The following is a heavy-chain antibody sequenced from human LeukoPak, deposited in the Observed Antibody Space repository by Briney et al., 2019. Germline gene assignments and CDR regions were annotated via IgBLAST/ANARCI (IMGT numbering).Heavy chain of an antibody. V-gene: IGHV1-69*04. CDR3: ARDTANGYSDY. Sequence: ASVKVSYKASGGTFSSYAISWVRQAPGQGLEWMGRIIPILGIANYAQKFQGRVTITADKSTSAAYMELSSLRSEDTAVYYCARDTANGYSDYWGQGTLVTVSS. J-gene: IGHJ4*02. CDR1: GGTFSSYA. CDR2: IIPILGIA. D-gene: IGHD5-24*01.